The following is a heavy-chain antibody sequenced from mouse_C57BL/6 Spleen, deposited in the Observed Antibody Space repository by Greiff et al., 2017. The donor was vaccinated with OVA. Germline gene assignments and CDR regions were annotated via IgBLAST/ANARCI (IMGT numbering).Heavy chain of an antibody. CDR2: IWSGGST. D-gene: IGHD2-4*01. Sequence: VKLMESGPGLVQPSQSLSITCTVSGFSLTSYGVHWVRQSPGKGLEWLGVIWSGGSTAYNAAFISRLSISKDNSKSQVFFKMNSLQADDTAIYYCARKHEYDGDAMDYWGQGTSVTVSS. V-gene: IGHV2-2*01. CDR1: GFSLTSYG. CDR3: ARKHEYDGDAMDY. J-gene: IGHJ4*01.